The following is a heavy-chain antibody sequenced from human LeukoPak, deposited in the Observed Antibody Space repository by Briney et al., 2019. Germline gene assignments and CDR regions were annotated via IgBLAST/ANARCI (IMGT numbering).Heavy chain of an antibody. CDR2: ISWNSGAI. D-gene: IGHD3-3*01. V-gene: IGHV3-9*01. Sequence: GGSLRLSCAASGFNFDDYAMHWVRHAPGKGLEWVSGISWNSGAIGYADSVKGRFTISRDNAKNSLSLQMSSLRAEDTAVYYCARDRNTDFWSGYYTNYFDYWGQGTLVIVSS. J-gene: IGHJ4*02. CDR1: GFNFDDYA. CDR3: ARDRNTDFWSGYYTNYFDY.